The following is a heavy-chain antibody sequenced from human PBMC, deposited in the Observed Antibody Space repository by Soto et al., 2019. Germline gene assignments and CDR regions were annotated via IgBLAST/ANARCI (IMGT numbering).Heavy chain of an antibody. D-gene: IGHD6-13*01. CDR1: GVSIRSYF. CDR2: IFVSGDS. J-gene: IGHJ5*02. V-gene: IGHV4-59*12. Sequence: QVQLQESGPGLVKPSETLSLTCTVSGVSIRSYFWSWVRQPPGRGLEWVGYIFVSGDSNYNPSLKSRVSISLDTSRNQFSLRLRFVTAADTAVYYCAREAAETVGDGYWCDPWGQGVQVTVSS. CDR3: AREAAETVGDGYWCDP.